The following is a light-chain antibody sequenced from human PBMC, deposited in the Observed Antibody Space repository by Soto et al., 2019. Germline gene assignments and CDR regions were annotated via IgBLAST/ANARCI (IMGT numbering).Light chain of an antibody. CDR3: MQALQTPPGVT. CDR1: QSLLHSNGYNY. V-gene: IGKV2-28*01. CDR2: LGS. J-gene: IGKJ3*01. Sequence: DIVMTQSPLSLPVTPGEPASISCRSSQSLLHSNGYNYLAWYLQKPGQSQQLLIYLGSNWASWVPDRFSGSGSGTEFTLKISRVEAEDVGFYYGMQALQTPPGVTFSPGTKGPIK.